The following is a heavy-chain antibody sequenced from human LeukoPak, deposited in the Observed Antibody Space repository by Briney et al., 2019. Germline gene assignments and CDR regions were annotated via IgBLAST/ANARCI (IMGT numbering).Heavy chain of an antibody. CDR2: INPGDGSTT. J-gene: IGHJ4*01. CDR1: GFTFSNYW. Sequence: PGGCLRLSCAASGFTFSNYWMNWVRQAPGKGLMWVSHINPGDGSTTGYADSVKGRFTVSRDNAKNTLYLQMSSLKDEDTAVYYCVRDGAGTIPYDLWGQRTLVTVSS. CDR3: VRDGAGTIPYDL. D-gene: IGHD2-2*02. V-gene: IGHV3-74*01.